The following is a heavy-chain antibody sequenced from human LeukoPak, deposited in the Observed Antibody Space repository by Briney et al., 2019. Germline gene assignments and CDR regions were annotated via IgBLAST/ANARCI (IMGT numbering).Heavy chain of an antibody. Sequence: ASVKVSCKASGYTFTSYDINWVRQATGQGLEWMGWLNPGSGNTGFAQKFQGRVTITRDTSISTAYMELSSLRSEDTAVYFCARGYINGPYYFDSWGQGTLVTVSS. J-gene: IGHJ4*02. D-gene: IGHD5-18*01. CDR1: GYTFTSYD. V-gene: IGHV1-8*02. CDR2: LNPGSGNT. CDR3: ARGYINGPYYFDS.